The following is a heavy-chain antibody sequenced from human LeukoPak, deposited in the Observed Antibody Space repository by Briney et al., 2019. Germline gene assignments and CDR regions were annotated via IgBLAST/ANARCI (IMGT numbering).Heavy chain of an antibody. J-gene: IGHJ4*02. Sequence: GGSLRLSCAASGFTVSSNYMNWVRQAPGKGLEWVSAISGSGGSTYYADSVKGRFTISRDNSKNTLYLQMNSLRAEDTAVYYCASWEGWGSYRPQGDYWGQGTLVTVSS. CDR3: ASWEGWGSYRPQGDY. CDR2: ISGSGGST. CDR1: GFTVSSNY. V-gene: IGHV3-23*01. D-gene: IGHD3-16*02.